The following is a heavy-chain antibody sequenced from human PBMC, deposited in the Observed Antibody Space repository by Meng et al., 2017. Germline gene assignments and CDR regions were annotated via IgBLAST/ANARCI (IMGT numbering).Heavy chain of an antibody. J-gene: IGHJ4*02. D-gene: IGHD6-13*01. V-gene: IGHV1-2*06. CDR3: ARGYSSSWYTDY. Sequence: QVQSGQVGGEVKKPGASVKVSCKASGYTFTSYGISWVRQATGQEVEWMGRINPNSGGTNYAQKFQGRVTMTRDTSISTADMELSRLRSDDTAVYYCARGYSSSWYTDYWGQGTLVTVSS. CDR1: GYTFTSYG. CDR2: INPNSGGT.